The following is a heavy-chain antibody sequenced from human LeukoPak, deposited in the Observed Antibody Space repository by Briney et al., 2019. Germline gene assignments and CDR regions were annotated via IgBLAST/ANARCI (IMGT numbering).Heavy chain of an antibody. V-gene: IGHV3-30*03. CDR2: ISYDGSNK. CDR1: GFTFSSYG. Sequence: GGSLRLSCAASGFTFSSYGMHWVRQAPGKGLEWVAVISYDGSNKYYADSVKGRFTISRDNSKNTLYLQMNSLRAEDTAVYYCAVDSSSGLDYWGQGTLVTVSS. CDR3: AVDSSSGLDY. D-gene: IGHD6-19*01. J-gene: IGHJ4*02.